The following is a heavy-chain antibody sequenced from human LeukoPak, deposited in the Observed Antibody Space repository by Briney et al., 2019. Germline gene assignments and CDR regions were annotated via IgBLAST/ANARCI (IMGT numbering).Heavy chain of an antibody. D-gene: IGHD6-19*01. V-gene: IGHV1-46*01. Sequence: ASVKVSCKASGYTFTSHYMHWVRQAPGQGREWMGIINPSGGSTSYAQKFQGRVTMTRDTSTSTVYMELSSLRSEDTAVYYCAGSSVWYSSFDYWGQGTLVTVSS. CDR2: INPSGGST. CDR3: AGSSVWYSSFDY. CDR1: GYTFTSHY. J-gene: IGHJ4*02.